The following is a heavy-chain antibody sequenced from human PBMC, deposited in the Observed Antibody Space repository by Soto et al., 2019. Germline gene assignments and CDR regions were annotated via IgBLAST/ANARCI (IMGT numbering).Heavy chain of an antibody. D-gene: IGHD3-10*01. CDR2: INPSGGST. Sequence: QVQLVQSGAEVKKPGASVKVSCKASGYTFTSYYMHWVRQAPGQGLEWMGIINPSGGSTSYAQKFQGRVTMTRDPSTSTVYMELSSLRSEDTAVYYCARRMVRGASDYWGQGTLVTVSS. CDR1: GYTFTSYY. CDR3: ARRMVRGASDY. V-gene: IGHV1-46*01. J-gene: IGHJ4*02.